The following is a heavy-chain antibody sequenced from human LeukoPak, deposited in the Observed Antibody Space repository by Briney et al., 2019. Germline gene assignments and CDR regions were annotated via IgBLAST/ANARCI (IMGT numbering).Heavy chain of an antibody. J-gene: IGHJ4*02. D-gene: IGHD3-3*01. CDR2: ISGSGGST. CDR3: AKVWGKNYDFWSGYSTYYFDY. CDR1: GFTFSSYA. V-gene: IGHV3-23*01. Sequence: TGGCLRLSCAASGFTFSSYAMSWVRQAPGKGLEWVPAISGSGGSTYYADSVKGRFTISRDNSKNTLYLQMNSLRAEDTAVYYCAKVWGKNYDFWSGYSTYYFDYWGQGTLVTVSS.